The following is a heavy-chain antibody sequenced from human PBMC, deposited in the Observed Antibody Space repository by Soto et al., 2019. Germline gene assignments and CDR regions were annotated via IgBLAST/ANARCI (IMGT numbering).Heavy chain of an antibody. J-gene: IGHJ6*02. CDR1: GFTFSSYA. Sequence: PVRSLRLSCAASGFTFSSYAMHWVRQAPGKGLEWVAVISYDGSNKYYADSVKGRFTISRDNSKNTLYLQMNSLRAEDTAVYYCARERGTADYYYYGMDVWGQGTTVTVSS. V-gene: IGHV3-30-3*01. CDR3: ARERGTADYYYYGMDV. CDR2: ISYDGSNK.